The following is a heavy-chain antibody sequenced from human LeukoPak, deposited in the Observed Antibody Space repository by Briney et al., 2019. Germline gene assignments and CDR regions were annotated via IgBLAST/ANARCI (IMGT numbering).Heavy chain of an antibody. CDR2: INWNGGST. CDR1: GFTFDDYG. Sequence: RGSLRLSCAASGFTFDDYGMSWVRHAPGKGLEWVSGINWNGGSTGYADSVKGRFTISRDNAKNSLYLQMNSLRAEDTGVYYCAKGLRTGVGPYMGYHYYMDVWGKGATVTVSS. J-gene: IGHJ6*03. D-gene: IGHD3-16*01. CDR3: AKGLRTGVGPYMGYHYYMDV. V-gene: IGHV3-20*04.